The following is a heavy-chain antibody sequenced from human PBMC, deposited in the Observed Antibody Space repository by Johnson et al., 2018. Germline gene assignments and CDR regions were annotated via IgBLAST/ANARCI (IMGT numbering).Heavy chain of an antibody. J-gene: IGHJ3*02. V-gene: IGHV3-21*01. D-gene: IGHD2-15*01. CDR3: ARTYGSCGGCYAPLDTFDI. Sequence: EVQLVESGGGLVKPGGSLRLSCAASGFTFSSYSMNWVRQAPGKGLEWVSSISSSSSYIYYADSVKGRFTISRDNAKNALYRQMNSERAEDTVVYYCARTYGSCGGCYAPLDTFDIWGQGTMVTVSS. CDR1: GFTFSSYS. CDR2: ISSSSSYI.